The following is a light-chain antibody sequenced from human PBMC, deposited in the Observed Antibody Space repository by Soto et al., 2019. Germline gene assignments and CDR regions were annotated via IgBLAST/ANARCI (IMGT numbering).Light chain of an antibody. CDR2: GAS. CDR1: QRVSSSY. V-gene: IGKV3-20*01. J-gene: IGKJ2*02. CDR3: QQYGGSPPSGST. Sequence: EIVLTQSPGTLSLSPGERATLSCRASQRVSSSYLAWYQQKPGQAPSLLIYGASSRATGIPDRFSGSGSGTDFTLTINRLEPEDFAVYYCQQYGGSPPSGSTFGQGTQLEIK.